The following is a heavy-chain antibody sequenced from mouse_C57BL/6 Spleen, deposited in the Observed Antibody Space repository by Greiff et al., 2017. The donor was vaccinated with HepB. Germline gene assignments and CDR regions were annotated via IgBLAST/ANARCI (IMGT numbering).Heavy chain of an antibody. CDR3: AISTMMTTGFAY. CDR1: GYTFTDHT. Sequence: VQLQQSDAELVKPGASVKISCKVSGYTFTDHTIHWMKQRPEQGLEWIGYIYPRDGSTKYNEKFKGKATLTADKSSSTAYMQLNSLTSEGCAVLFCAISTMMTTGFAYWGQGALVTVSA. CDR2: IYPRDGST. D-gene: IGHD2-4*01. V-gene: IGHV1-78*01. J-gene: IGHJ3*01.